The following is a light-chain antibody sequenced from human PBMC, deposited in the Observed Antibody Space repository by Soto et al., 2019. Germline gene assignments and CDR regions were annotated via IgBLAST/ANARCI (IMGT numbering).Light chain of an antibody. CDR2: GAS. V-gene: IGKV3-15*01. J-gene: IGKJ1*01. Sequence: ELVMTQSPATLSAAPGERATLSCSASQSVSSSLAWYQHKPGQAPRLLIYGASTRATGIPARVSGSGSGTEFTLTSSILQSADLAVYYCQQYKNWLTWTFGQGHKGEI. CDR1: QSVSSS. CDR3: QQYKNWLTWT.